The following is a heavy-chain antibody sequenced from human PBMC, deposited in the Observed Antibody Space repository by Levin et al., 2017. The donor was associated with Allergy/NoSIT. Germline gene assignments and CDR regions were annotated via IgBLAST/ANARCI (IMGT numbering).Heavy chain of an antibody. J-gene: IGHJ6*02. V-gene: IGHV1-18*01. CDR2: ISAYNGNT. CDR3: ARGIPHYYYGMDV. Sequence: GESLKISCKASGYTFTSYGISWVRQAPGQGLEWMGWISAYNGNTNYAQKLQGRVTMTTDTSTSTAYMELRSLRSDDTAVYYCARGIPHYYYGMDVWGQGTTVTVSS. D-gene: IGHD3-10*01. CDR1: GYTFTSYG.